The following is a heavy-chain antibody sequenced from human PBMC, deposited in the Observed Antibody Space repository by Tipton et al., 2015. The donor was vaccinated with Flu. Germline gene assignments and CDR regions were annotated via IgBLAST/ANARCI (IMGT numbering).Heavy chain of an antibody. Sequence: VQLVQSGGGVVQPGGSLRLSCAVSGFTFSSYEINWVRQAPGKGLEWVSYITPSGTTKYYADAVKGRFTISRDNAKNSLYLQMNSLRAEDTAVYYCARGFIRLCDFWGRGTLVTVSS. CDR1: GFTFSSYE. CDR2: ITPSGTTK. V-gene: IGHV3-48*03. J-gene: IGHJ4*02. CDR3: ARGFIRLCDF. D-gene: IGHD3-16*01.